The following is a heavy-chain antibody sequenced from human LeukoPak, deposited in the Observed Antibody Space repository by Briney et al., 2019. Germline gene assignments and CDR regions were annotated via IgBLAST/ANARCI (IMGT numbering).Heavy chain of an antibody. V-gene: IGHV1-46*02. CDR3: ARDYGGNWGTYNYFDL. D-gene: IGHD7-27*01. CDR1: GYTFNTYH. CDR2: IKPSGGTT. Sequence: GASVKVSCKASGYTFNTYHIHWVRQAPGQGHEWMGIIKPSGGTTTYAQNFQGRVTMTRDTSTSTVYMELSSLTSEDTAVYYCARDYGGNWGTYNYFDLWGRGTLVTVSS. J-gene: IGHJ2*01.